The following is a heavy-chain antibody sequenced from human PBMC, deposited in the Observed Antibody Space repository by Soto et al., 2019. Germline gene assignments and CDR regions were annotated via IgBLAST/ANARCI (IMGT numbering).Heavy chain of an antibody. CDR1: GFTFNNYV. V-gene: IGHV3-23*01. J-gene: IGHJ6*02. D-gene: IGHD2-2*01. CDR2: ISASGGST. CDR3: AKKYCSSTSCPLKYYGLDV. Sequence: GGSLRLSCAASGFTFNNYVMSWVRQAPGKGLEWVSGISASGGSTYYADSVKGRFTISRDNSKNTLYLQMNSLRAEDTAVYYCAKKYCSSTSCPLKYYGLDVWGQGTTVTVSS.